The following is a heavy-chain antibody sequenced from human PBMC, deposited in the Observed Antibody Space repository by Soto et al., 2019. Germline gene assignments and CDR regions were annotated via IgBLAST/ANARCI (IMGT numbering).Heavy chain of an antibody. CDR2: IVVGSGNT. Sequence: ASVKVSCKASGFTFLTSSLQWLRQPLGQRLEWIGWIVVGSGNTNYAQKFQERVTITRDMSTSTAYMELSSLRSEDTAVYYCAATADYYDSSEYGMDVWGQGTTVTVSS. CDR3: AATADYYDSSEYGMDV. D-gene: IGHD3-22*01. V-gene: IGHV1-58*01. CDR1: GFTFLTSS. J-gene: IGHJ6*02.